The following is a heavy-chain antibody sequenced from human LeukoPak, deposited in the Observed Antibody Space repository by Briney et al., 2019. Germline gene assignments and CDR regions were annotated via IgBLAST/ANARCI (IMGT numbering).Heavy chain of an antibody. D-gene: IGHD6-19*01. V-gene: IGHV4-59*01. CDR3: ARSYSSGWSPFDY. Sequence: SETLSLTCTVSGGPISSYYWSWIRQPPGKGLEWIGYIYYSGSTNYNPSLKSRVTISVDTSKNQFSLKLSSVTAADTAVYYCARSYSSGWSPFDYWGQGTLVTVSS. CDR2: IYYSGST. J-gene: IGHJ4*02. CDR1: GGPISSYY.